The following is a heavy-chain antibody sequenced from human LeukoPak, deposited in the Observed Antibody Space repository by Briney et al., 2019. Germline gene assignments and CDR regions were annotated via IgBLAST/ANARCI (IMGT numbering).Heavy chain of an antibody. D-gene: IGHD3-22*01. CDR3: AKEEPKYYYDSSGYFAADYYYGMDV. V-gene: IGHV3-23*01. J-gene: IGHJ6*02. CDR1: GFTFSSYA. CDR2: ISGSGGST. Sequence: GGSLRLSCAASGFTFSSYAMSWVRQAPGKGLEWVSAISGSGGSTYYADSVKGRFTISRDNSKNTLYLQMNSLRAEDTAVYYCAKEEPKYYYDSSGYFAADYYYGMDVWGQGTTVTVSS.